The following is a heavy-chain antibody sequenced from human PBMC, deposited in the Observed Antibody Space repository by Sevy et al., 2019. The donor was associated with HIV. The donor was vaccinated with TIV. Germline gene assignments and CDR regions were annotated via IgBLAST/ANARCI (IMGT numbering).Heavy chain of an antibody. V-gene: IGHV4-34*01. CDR2: INHSGST. J-gene: IGHJ4*02. CDR3: ARLTPPDYYGSGSYYNVSDY. CDR1: GGSFSGYY. D-gene: IGHD3-10*01. Sequence: SETLSLTCAVYGGSFSGYYWSWIRQPPGKGLEWIGEINHSGSTNYNPPLKSRVTISVDTSKNQFSLKLSSVTAADTAVYYCARLTPPDYYGSGSYYNVSDYWGQGTLVTVSS.